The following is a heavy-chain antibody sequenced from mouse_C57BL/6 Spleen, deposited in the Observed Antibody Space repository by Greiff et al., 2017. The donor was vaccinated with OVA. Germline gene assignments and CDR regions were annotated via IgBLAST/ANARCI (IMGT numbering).Heavy chain of an antibody. CDR1: GYAFSSSW. CDR2: IYPGDGDT. Sequence: VQLQQSGPELVKPGASVKISCKASGYAFSSSWMNWVKQRPGKGLEWIGRIYPGDGDTNYNGKFKGKATLTADKSSSTAYMQLSSLTSEDSAVYFCARERGYYYGSIAMDYWGQGTSVTVAS. D-gene: IGHD1-1*01. V-gene: IGHV1-82*01. CDR3: ARERGYYYGSIAMDY. J-gene: IGHJ4*01.